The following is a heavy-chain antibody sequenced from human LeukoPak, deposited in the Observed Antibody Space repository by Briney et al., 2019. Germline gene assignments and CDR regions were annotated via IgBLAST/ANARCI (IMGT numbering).Heavy chain of an antibody. D-gene: IGHD4-17*01. CDR3: ARDYGIQNPYDAFDI. Sequence: ASVKVSCKASGYTFTSYYMHWVRQAPGQGLEWMGIINPSGGSTSYAQKFQGRVTMTRDMSTSTDYMELRSLRSDDTAVYYCARDYGIQNPYDAFDIWGQGTMVTVSS. V-gene: IGHV1-46*01. CDR2: INPSGGST. J-gene: IGHJ3*02. CDR1: GYTFTSYY.